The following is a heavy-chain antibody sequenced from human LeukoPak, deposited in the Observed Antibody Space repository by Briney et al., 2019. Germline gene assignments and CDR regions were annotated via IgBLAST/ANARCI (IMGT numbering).Heavy chain of an antibody. J-gene: IGHJ5*02. V-gene: IGHV3-9*01. D-gene: IGHD6-19*01. CDR2: ISWNSGSI. Sequence: GGSLRLSCAASGFTFDDYAMHWVRQAPGKGLEWVSGISWNSGSIGYADSVKGRFTISRDNAKNSLYLQMNSLRAEDTALYYCAKARSGWSNNWFDPWGQGTLVTVSS. CDR1: GFTFDDYA. CDR3: AKARSGWSNNWFDP.